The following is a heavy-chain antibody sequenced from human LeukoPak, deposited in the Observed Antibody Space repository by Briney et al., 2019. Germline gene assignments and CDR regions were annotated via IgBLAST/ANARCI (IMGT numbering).Heavy chain of an antibody. Sequence: GGSLRLSCAASGFTFSSYSMNWVRQAPGKGLEWVSSISSSSSYIYYADSVKGRFTISRDNAKNSLYLQMNSLSAEDTAVYYCARSLGLTMIVVVTPNDAFDIWGQGTMVTVSS. D-gene: IGHD3-22*01. CDR1: GFTFSSYS. CDR3: ARSLGLTMIVVVTPNDAFDI. CDR2: ISSSSSYI. V-gene: IGHV3-21*01. J-gene: IGHJ3*02.